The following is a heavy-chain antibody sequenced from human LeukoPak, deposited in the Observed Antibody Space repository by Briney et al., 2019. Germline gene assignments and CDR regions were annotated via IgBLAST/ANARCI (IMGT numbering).Heavy chain of an antibody. CDR3: STDLDSSSFADH. D-gene: IGHD6-6*01. Sequence: ASVKVSCKVSGYSLSELSINWVRQAPGKGLEWMGGFDPEDGETINVQRFQGRVTMTGDTATDTSYMELRSLTSDDTAVYYCSTDLDSSSFADHWGQGTLVAVSS. CDR2: FDPEDGET. V-gene: IGHV1-24*01. CDR1: GYSLSELS. J-gene: IGHJ4*02.